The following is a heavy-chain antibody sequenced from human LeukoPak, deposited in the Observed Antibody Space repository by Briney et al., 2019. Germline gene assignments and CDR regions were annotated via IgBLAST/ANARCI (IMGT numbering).Heavy chain of an antibody. CDR2: IYHSGST. CDR1: GGSISSGGYS. V-gene: IGHV4-30-2*01. J-gene: IGHJ4*02. Sequence: PSETLSLTCAVSGGSISSGGYSWSWIRQPPGKGLEWIGYIYHSGSTYYNPSLKSRVTISVDRSKNQFSLKLSSVTAADTAVYYCARGQENYYDSSGYYQLFDHWGQGTLVTVSS. CDR3: ARGQENYYDSSGYYQLFDH. D-gene: IGHD3-22*01.